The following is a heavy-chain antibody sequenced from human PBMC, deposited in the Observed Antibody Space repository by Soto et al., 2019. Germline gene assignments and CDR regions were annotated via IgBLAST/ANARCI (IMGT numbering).Heavy chain of an antibody. V-gene: IGHV1-8*01. J-gene: IGHJ5*02. CDR1: GYAFTSYD. Sequence: QVHLVQSGAEVRKPGASVKVSCKASGYAFTSYDINWVRQATGQGLEWMGWMNPNSGNTAYAQQFQGRVTMTRNTSISTAHMELSSLRSEDTAVYYCARERTRGFDPWGQGTLVTVSS. CDR3: ARERTRGFDP. CDR2: MNPNSGNT.